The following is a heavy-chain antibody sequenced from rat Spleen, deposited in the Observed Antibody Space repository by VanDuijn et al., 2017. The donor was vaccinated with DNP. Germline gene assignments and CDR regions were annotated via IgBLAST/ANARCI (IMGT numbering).Heavy chain of an antibody. J-gene: IGHJ1*01. CDR1: GFTFSDYF. D-gene: IGHD1-12*02. V-gene: IGHV5-22*01. Sequence: EVQLVESDGGLVQPGRSLKLSCAASGFTFSDYFMAWVRQAPRKGLEWVASISYEGITTYYGDSVKGRFTISKDDAKSTLYLQMNSLRSEDTATYYCARSNTYYDGTYYYWYFDFWGPGTMVTVSS. CDR2: ISYEGITT. CDR3: ARSNTYYDGTYYYWYFDF.